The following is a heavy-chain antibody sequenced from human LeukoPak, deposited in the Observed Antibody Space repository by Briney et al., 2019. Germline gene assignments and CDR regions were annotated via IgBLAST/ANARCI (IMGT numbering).Heavy chain of an antibody. CDR2: IYYSGSI. CDR1: DDSIISSNYY. V-gene: IGHV4-61*01. Sequence: SETLSLTCSVSDDSIISSNYYWSWIRQPPGKGLEWIGYIYYSGSINYNPSLWSRVTISVDTSKNQFSLKLSSVTAADTAVYYCARTVNTAFAYYYYYMDVWGKGTTVTVSS. J-gene: IGHJ6*03. CDR3: ARTVNTAFAYYYYYMDV. D-gene: IGHD5-18*01.